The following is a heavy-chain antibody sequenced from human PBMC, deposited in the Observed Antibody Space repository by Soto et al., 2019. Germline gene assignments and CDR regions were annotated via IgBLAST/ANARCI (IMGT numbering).Heavy chain of an antibody. V-gene: IGHV1-18*01. CDR3: ARDLGAGLVDY. CDR2: INVYNGNT. J-gene: IGHJ4*02. CDR1: GYTFTSYA. Sequence: QVQLVQSGAEVKTPGASVKVSCKATGYTFTSYAISWVRQAPGQGLEWMGWINVYNGNTKYAQKLQGRVTMTTDTSTSTAYMELRSLRSDDTAVYYCARDLGAGLVDYWGQGTLVTVSS. D-gene: IGHD6-19*01.